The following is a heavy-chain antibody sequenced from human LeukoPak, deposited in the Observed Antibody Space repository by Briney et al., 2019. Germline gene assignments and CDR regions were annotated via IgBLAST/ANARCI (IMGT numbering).Heavy chain of an antibody. D-gene: IGHD3-22*01. J-gene: IGHJ4*02. CDR1: GYTFTNYT. CDR2: IDTNTGNP. V-gene: IGHV7-4-1*02. CDR3: TRGRDTTGYFVY. Sequence: ASVKVSCKASGYTFTNYTINWVRLAPGQGLEWMGWIDTNTGNPTYAQGFTGRFVFPLDTSVTTPYLQISSLKAEDTAVYYCTRGRDTTGYFVYWGQGTLVTVSS.